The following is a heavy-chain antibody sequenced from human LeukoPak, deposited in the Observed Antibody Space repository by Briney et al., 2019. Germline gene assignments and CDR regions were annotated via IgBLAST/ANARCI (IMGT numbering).Heavy chain of an antibody. V-gene: IGHV3-53*01. CDR2: IYKGGNT. Sequence: GGSLRLSCAASGSTVSSTYVSWVRQAPGKGLEWVSVIYKGGNTYYIDSVKGRFTISRDTSKNTLYLQMNNLRAEDTAVYYCASRHCSGGGCYFAGADPFDYWGQGTLVTVSS. J-gene: IGHJ4*02. D-gene: IGHD2-15*01. CDR3: ASRHCSGGGCYFAGADPFDY. CDR1: GSTVSSTY.